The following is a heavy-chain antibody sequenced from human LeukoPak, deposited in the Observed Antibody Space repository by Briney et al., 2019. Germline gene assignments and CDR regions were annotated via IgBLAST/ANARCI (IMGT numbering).Heavy chain of an antibody. CDR1: GFTFSSYG. CDR3: AKGGGLLWFGESAYYFDY. CDR2: IRYDVSNK. Sequence: PGGSLRLSCAASGFTFSSYGMHWVRQAPGEGLEWVAFIRYDVSNKYYADSVKGRFTISRDNSKNTLYLQMNSLRAEDTAVYYCAKGGGLLWFGESAYYFDYWGQGTLVTVSS. D-gene: IGHD3-10*01. V-gene: IGHV3-30*02. J-gene: IGHJ4*02.